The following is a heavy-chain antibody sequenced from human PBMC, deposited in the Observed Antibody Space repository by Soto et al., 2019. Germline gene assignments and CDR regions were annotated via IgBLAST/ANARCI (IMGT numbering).Heavy chain of an antibody. Sequence: EVQLLESGGGLVQPGGSLRLSCAASGFTFSSYAMSWVRQAPGKGLEWVSAISGSGGSTYYADSVKGRFTISRDNSKNTLYLQMNSLRAEDTAVYYCAEAASEHCSSTSCYLQSGGWFDPWGQGTLVTVSS. J-gene: IGHJ5*02. V-gene: IGHV3-23*01. CDR1: GFTFSSYA. CDR2: ISGSGGST. D-gene: IGHD2-2*01. CDR3: AEAASEHCSSTSCYLQSGGWFDP.